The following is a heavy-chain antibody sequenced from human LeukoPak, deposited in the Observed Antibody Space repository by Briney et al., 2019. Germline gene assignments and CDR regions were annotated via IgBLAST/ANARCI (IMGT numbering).Heavy chain of an antibody. V-gene: IGHV3-74*01. CDR3: ARVLSGSWDWFDP. CDR1: GFTFSSYS. J-gene: IGHJ5*02. Sequence: GSLRLSCAASGFTFSSYSMNWVRQAPGKGLEWVSRINPDGSTTTYADSVKGRFTISRDNAKNTVCLQMNSLRAEDTAVYYCARVLSGSWDWFDPWGQGTLVTVSS. D-gene: IGHD3-22*01. CDR2: INPDGSTT.